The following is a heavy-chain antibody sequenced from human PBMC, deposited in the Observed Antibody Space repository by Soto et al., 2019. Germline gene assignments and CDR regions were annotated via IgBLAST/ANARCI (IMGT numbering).Heavy chain of an antibody. CDR2: VYYTGTT. CDR1: GGSISGYY. D-gene: IGHD3-9*01. CDR3: AHFCRTDAHRYILDF. Sequence: PSETLSRTCTISGGSISGYYWSWIRQPPGKGLEWIGYVYYTGTTKYNPSLESRVTISADTSKNQLSLRVASVTAADTAVYYCAHFCRTDAHRYILDFWGQGILVIVSS. J-gene: IGHJ4*02. V-gene: IGHV4-59*01.